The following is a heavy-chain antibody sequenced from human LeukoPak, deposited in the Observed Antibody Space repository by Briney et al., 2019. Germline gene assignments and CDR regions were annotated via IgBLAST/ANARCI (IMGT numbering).Heavy chain of an antibody. CDR1: GGSISSYY. CDR3: ARTGGSYPDAFDI. Sequence: SETLSLTCTVSGGSISSYYWSWIRQPPGKGLEWIGYIYYSGSTNYNPSLKSRVTISVDTSKNQFSLKLSSVTAADTAVYYCARTGGSYPDAFDIWGQGTMATVSS. D-gene: IGHD1-26*01. J-gene: IGHJ3*02. V-gene: IGHV4-59*08. CDR2: IYYSGST.